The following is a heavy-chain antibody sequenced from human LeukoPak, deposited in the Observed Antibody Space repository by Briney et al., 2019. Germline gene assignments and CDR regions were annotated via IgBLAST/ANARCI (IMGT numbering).Heavy chain of an antibody. CDR1: GGSISSSSYC. CDR3: ARDLSSYDFWSGWALYYMDV. J-gene: IGHJ6*03. V-gene: IGHV4-39*07. D-gene: IGHD3-3*01. Sequence: PSETLSLTCTVSGGSISSSSYCWGWLRQPPGKGLEWIGSTYYSGSTYYNPSLKSRVTISVDTSKNQFSLKLSSVTAADTAVYYCARDLSSYDFWSGWALYYMDVWGKGTTVTVSS. CDR2: TYYSGST.